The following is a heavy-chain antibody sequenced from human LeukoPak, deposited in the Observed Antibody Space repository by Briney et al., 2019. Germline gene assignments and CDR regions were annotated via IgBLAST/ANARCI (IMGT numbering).Heavy chain of an antibody. V-gene: IGHV4-4*08. D-gene: IGHD1-26*01. Sequence: PSETLSLTCTVSGGSISSYYWSWIRQPPGKGLEWIGRIYTSGTTNYNPSLKSRVTISVDTSKNQFSLKLSSVTAADTAVYYCARDTYSGSYYFDYWGQGTLVTASS. CDR2: IYTSGTT. CDR3: ARDTYSGSYYFDY. CDR1: GGSISSYY. J-gene: IGHJ4*02.